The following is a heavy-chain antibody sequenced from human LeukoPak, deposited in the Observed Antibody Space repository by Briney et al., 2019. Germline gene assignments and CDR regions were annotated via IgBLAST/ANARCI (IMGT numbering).Heavy chain of an antibody. Sequence: GGSLRLPCAASGFTVSSNYMSWVRQAPGKGLEWVSTISASGSSTYYADSVKGRFTISRDNSKNTLYLQMNSLRAEDTAVYYCAKRYDSGTFDYWGQGTLVTVSS. CDR1: GFTVSSNY. CDR2: ISASGSST. CDR3: AKRYDSGTFDY. V-gene: IGHV3-23*01. D-gene: IGHD3-10*01. J-gene: IGHJ4*02.